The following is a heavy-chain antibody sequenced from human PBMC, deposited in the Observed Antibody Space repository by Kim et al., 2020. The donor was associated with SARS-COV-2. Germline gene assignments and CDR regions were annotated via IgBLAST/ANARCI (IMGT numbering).Heavy chain of an antibody. D-gene: IGHD5-12*01. V-gene: IGHV1-69*13. J-gene: IGHJ4*02. Sequence: SVKVSCKASGGTFSSYAISWVRQAPGQGLEWMGGIIPIFGTANYAQKFQGRVTITADESTSTAYMELSSLRSEDTAVYYCARFGRDGYNADYWGQGTLVTVSS. CDR1: GGTFSSYA. CDR2: IIPIFGTA. CDR3: ARFGRDGYNADY.